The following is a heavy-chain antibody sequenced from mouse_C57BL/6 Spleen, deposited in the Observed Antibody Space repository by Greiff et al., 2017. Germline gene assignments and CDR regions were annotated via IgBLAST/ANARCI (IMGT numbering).Heavy chain of an antibody. CDR3: ARRDGNWYFDV. CDR1: GYAFTNYL. D-gene: IGHD2-3*01. V-gene: IGHV1-54*01. J-gene: IGHJ1*03. CDR2: INPGSGGT. Sequence: VQGVESGAELVRPGTSVKVSCKASGYAFTNYLIEWVKQRPGQGLEWIGVINPGSGGTNYNEKFKGKATLTADKSSSTAYMQLSSLTSEDSAVYFCARRDGNWYFDVWGTGTTVTVSS.